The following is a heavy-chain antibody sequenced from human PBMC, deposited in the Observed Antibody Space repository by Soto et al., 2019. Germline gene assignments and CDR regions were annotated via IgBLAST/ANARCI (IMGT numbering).Heavy chain of an antibody. CDR1: AYSYTSYG. CDR2: ISAYNGQT. CDR3: ARDGRKELWSEGLTAMAV. Sequence: QVQLVQSGPEVKKPGASVNVSCKASAYSYTSYGISWVRQAPGQGLAWMGWISAYNGQTNYAQKFRGRVTFHTEDSTTTPFMQLRSLRSDDTAMYFCARDGRKELWSEGLTAMAVWGQGTTVTV. J-gene: IGHJ6*02. D-gene: IGHD3-16*01. V-gene: IGHV1-18*01.